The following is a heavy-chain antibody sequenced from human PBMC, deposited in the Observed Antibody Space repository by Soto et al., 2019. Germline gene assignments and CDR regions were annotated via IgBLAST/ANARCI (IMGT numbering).Heavy chain of an antibody. D-gene: IGHD4-4*01. J-gene: IGHJ3*02. Sequence: QVQLQESGPGLVKPSETLSLTCTVSGGPISVYYWSWIRRPPGKGLEWIGNTYYSGSTNYNPSLKSRVTISVVTSKNQFSLKLSSVTAADTAVYYCARAGSNYLDAFDIWGQGTMVTVSS. CDR2: TYYSGST. CDR1: GGPISVYY. CDR3: ARAGSNYLDAFDI. V-gene: IGHV4-59*01.